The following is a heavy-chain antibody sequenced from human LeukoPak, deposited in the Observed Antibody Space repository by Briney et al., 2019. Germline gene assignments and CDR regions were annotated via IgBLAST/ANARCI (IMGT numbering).Heavy chain of an antibody. Sequence: GRSLRLSCVGSGFTFDDVAMHWVRQAPGRGLEWVSLISGDGVATYYGASLKGRFTISRDNSKNSLYLQMNSLRVEDTALYYCAKGNGDFSHFYNGMDVWGRGTTVTVSS. J-gene: IGHJ6*02. CDR2: ISGDGVAT. CDR1: GFTFDDVA. V-gene: IGHV3-43*02. D-gene: IGHD4-17*01. CDR3: AKGNGDFSHFYNGMDV.